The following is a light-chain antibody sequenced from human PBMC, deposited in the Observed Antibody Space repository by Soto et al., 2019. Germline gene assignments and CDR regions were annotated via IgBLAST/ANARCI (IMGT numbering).Light chain of an antibody. J-gene: IGKJ5*01. CDR1: QSVSRR. Sequence: VLPQSPGTLSLSPGGRATLSCRASQSVSRRLAWYQQRPGQAPRLLIYDASNRATGIPARFSGSGSGTDFTLTISSLEPEDFAVYYCQQRSNWPPSITFGQGTRLEIK. V-gene: IGKV3-11*01. CDR3: QQRSNWPPSIT. CDR2: DAS.